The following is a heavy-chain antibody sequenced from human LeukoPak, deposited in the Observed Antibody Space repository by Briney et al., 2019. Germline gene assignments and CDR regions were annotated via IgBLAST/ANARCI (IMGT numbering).Heavy chain of an antibody. V-gene: IGHV3-21*04. CDR1: GFTFSSYS. Sequence: PGGSLRLSCAASGFTFSSYSMNWVRQAPGKGLEWVSSITSSGRYIYYADSVKGRFTISRDNAENSLYLQMNSLRAEDTAVYYCAKDTAGYSSSWPPVDYWGQGTLVTVSS. J-gene: IGHJ4*02. D-gene: IGHD6-13*01. CDR2: ITSSGRYI. CDR3: AKDTAGYSSSWPPVDY.